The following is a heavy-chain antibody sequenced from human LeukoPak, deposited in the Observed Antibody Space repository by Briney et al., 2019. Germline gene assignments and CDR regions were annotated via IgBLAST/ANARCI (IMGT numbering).Heavy chain of an antibody. CDR2: INSDGSTT. J-gene: IGHJ3*02. V-gene: IGHV3-74*01. Sequence: PGGSLRLSCAASGFTFSSYWMHWVRQAPGKGLVWVSRINSDGSTTTYADSVKGRFTISRDNAKNTLYLQMNSLRADDTAVYYCATTRIVLVTAISGDAFDIWGQGTMVTVSS. D-gene: IGHD2-21*02. CDR3: ATTRIVLVTAISGDAFDI. CDR1: GFTFSSYW.